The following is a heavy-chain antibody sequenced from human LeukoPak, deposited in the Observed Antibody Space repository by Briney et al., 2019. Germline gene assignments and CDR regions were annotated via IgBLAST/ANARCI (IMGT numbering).Heavy chain of an antibody. V-gene: IGHV3-20*04. J-gene: IGHJ4*02. CDR3: ARAGCSSTSCYHY. D-gene: IGHD2-2*01. CDR2: INWNGGST. CDR1: GFTFDDYG. Sequence: PGGSLRLSCAAPGFTFDDYGMSWVRQAPGKGLEWVSAINWNGGSTGYADSVKGRFTISRDNAKNSLYLQMNSLRAEDTAFYYCARAGCSSTSCYHYWGQGTLVSVS.